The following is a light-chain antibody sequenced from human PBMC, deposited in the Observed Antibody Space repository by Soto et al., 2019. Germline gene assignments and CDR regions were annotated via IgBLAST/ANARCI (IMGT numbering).Light chain of an antibody. CDR1: SSDVGGYNY. CDR3: SSYTSSSTPL. Sequence: QSALTQPASVSGSPGQSITISCTGTSSDVGGYNYVSWYQQHPGKAPKLMIYDVSNRPSGVSNRFSGSKSGNTASLTISGLQAEDEADYYCSSYTSSSTPLFGGGTKVT. CDR2: DVS. V-gene: IGLV2-14*01. J-gene: IGLJ2*01.